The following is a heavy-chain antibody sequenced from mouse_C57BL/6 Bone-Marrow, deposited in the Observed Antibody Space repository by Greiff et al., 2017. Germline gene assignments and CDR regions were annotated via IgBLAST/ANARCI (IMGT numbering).Heavy chain of an antibody. CDR1: GYTFTSYW. CDR2: INPSNGGT. D-gene: IGHD1-1*01. Sequence: QVQLQQPGTELVKPGASVKLSCKASGYTFTSYWMHWVKQRPGQGLEWIGNINPSNGGTNYNEKFKSKATLTVDKSSSTAYMQLSSLTSEDSAVYYCARRERITTVPFWYFDVWGTGTTVTVSS. CDR3: ARRERITTVPFWYFDV. J-gene: IGHJ1*03. V-gene: IGHV1-53*01.